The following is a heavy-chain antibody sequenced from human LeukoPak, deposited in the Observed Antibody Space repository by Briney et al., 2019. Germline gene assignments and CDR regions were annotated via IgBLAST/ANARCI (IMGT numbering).Heavy chain of an antibody. J-gene: IGHJ4*02. CDR2: ISYDGSNK. V-gene: IGHV3-30*03. D-gene: IGHD1-26*01. Sequence: PGGSLRLSCAASGFTFSSYWMNWARQAPGKGLEWVAVISYDGSNKYYADPVKGRFTISRDNSKNTLYLQMNSLRAEDTAVYYCARERRGSYRGAFDYWGQGTLVTASS. CDR1: GFTFSSYW. CDR3: ARERRGSYRGAFDY.